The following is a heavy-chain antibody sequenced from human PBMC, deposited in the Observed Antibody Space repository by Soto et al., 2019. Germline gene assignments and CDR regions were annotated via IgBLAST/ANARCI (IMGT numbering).Heavy chain of an antibody. D-gene: IGHD2-8*01. J-gene: IGHJ6*02. CDR1: GYSFSTYE. CDR3: ARDPYNVLMVNAPNLYGMDV. V-gene: IGHV1-18*01. CDR2: ISTYNGDT. Sequence: GASVKASCKASGYSFSTYEINCLRQAPGQGLEWMGRISTYNGDTNYPQSLQGRLTMTTDTSTNTAYMELRSLRSDDTAVYYCARDPYNVLMVNAPNLYGMDVWGQGTTVTVSS.